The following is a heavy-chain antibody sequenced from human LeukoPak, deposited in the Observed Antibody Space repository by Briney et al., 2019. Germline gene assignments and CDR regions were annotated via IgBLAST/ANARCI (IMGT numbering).Heavy chain of an antibody. CDR1: GYTFTGYY. D-gene: IGHD1-26*01. Sequence: ASVKVSCKASGYTFTGYYLHWVRQAPGQGLEWMGWIFPKTGGTSYAQKFQGRVTMTRDTSVSTAYMELIGLRSDDTAVYYCAGPWDQVGFDPWGQGTLVTVSS. V-gene: IGHV1-2*02. J-gene: IGHJ5*02. CDR2: IFPKTGGT. CDR3: AGPWDQVGFDP.